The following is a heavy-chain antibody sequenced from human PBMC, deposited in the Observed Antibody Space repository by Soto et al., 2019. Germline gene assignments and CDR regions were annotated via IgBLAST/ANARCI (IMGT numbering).Heavy chain of an antibody. D-gene: IGHD5-18*01. V-gene: IGHV4-59*01. CDR1: GGSISSYY. Sequence: SETLSLTCTVSGGSISSYYWRWIRQPPGKGLEWIGYIYYSGSTNYNPSLKSRVTISVDTSKNQFSLKLSSVTAADTAVYYCARDTGYSYGYGLGYWGQGTLVTVS. CDR3: ARDTGYSYGYGLGY. J-gene: IGHJ4*02. CDR2: IYYSGST.